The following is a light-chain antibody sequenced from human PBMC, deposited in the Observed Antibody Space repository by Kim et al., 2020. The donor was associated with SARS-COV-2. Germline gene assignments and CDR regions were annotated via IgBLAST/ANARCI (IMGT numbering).Light chain of an antibody. V-gene: IGLV3-19*01. CDR2: GKN. Sequence: ALGQTVRITCQGDSRRSYYASWYQQKPGQAPVLVIYGKNNRPSGIPDRFSGSSSGNTASLTITGAQAEDEADYYCKSRDSSGNHLVFGGGTQLTVL. CDR1: SRRSYY. CDR3: KSRDSSGNHLV. J-gene: IGLJ2*01.